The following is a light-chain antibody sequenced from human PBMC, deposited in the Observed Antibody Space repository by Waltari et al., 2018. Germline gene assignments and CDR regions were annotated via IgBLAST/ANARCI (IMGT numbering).Light chain of an antibody. J-gene: IGKJ1*01. Sequence: EAAMTMCLATLSVPLRASASIYCRASQSVYSNLAWYQQKPGQGPRLLIYGAATRATGIPARFSGSGSGTEFTLTISSLQSEDFAVYYCHQYDNWPPRWTFGRGTKVEIK. V-gene: IGKV3-15*01. CDR3: HQYDNWPPRWT. CDR1: QSVYSN. CDR2: GAA.